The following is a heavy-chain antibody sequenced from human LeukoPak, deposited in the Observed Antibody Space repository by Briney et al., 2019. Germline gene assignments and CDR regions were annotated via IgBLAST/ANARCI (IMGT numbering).Heavy chain of an antibody. CDR3: ARVQLERLDY. CDR2: IGGSSSYT. CDR1: GFTFSSSA. V-gene: IGHV3-21*04. D-gene: IGHD1-1*01. J-gene: IGHJ4*02. Sequence: GGSLRLSCAASGFTFSSSAMSWVRQAPGKGLEWVSYIGGSSSYTNYADSVEGRFTISRDNAKNSLFLQMNSLRVEDTAVYYCARVQLERLDYWGQGTLVTVSS.